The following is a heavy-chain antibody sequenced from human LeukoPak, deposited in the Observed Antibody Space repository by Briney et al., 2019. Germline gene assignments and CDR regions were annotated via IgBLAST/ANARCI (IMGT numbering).Heavy chain of an antibody. CDR2: IYHSGST. V-gene: IGHV4-38-2*02. CDR1: GYSISSGYY. CDR3: ARLFGVANIGSYYYMDV. J-gene: IGHJ6*03. Sequence: SETLSLTCTVSGYSISSGYYWGWIRQPPGKGLEWIGNIYHSGSTYYNPSLKSRVTISVDTSKNQFSLNLNSVTAADTAVYYCARLFGVANIGSYYYMDVWGRGTTVTVSS. D-gene: IGHD3-10*02.